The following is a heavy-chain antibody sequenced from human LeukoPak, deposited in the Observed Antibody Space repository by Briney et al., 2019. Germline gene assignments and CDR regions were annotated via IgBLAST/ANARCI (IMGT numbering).Heavy chain of an antibody. Sequence: GASVKVSCKASGYTFTSYYMHWVRQAPGQGLEWMGIINPSGGSTSYAQKFQGRVTMTRDMSTSTVYMELSSLRSEDTAVYYCARSAGRLADSFDPWGQGTLVTVSS. J-gene: IGHJ5*02. D-gene: IGHD6-6*01. V-gene: IGHV1-46*01. CDR1: GYTFTSYY. CDR3: ARSAGRLADSFDP. CDR2: INPSGGST.